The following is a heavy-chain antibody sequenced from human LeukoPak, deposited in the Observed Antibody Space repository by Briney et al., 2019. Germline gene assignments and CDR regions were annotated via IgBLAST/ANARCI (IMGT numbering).Heavy chain of an antibody. CDR1: GFTFSSYA. D-gene: IGHD2-21*02. J-gene: IGHJ3*02. CDR3: ARHIVVVTAIGRGAFDI. CDR2: ISGSGGRI. V-gene: IGHV3-23*01. Sequence: GGSLRLSCAASGFTFSSYAISWVRQAPGKGLEWVSAISGSGGRIHYADSVKGRFTISRDNSKNTLYLQMNSLRAEDTAVYYCARHIVVVTAIGRGAFDIWGQGTMVTVSS.